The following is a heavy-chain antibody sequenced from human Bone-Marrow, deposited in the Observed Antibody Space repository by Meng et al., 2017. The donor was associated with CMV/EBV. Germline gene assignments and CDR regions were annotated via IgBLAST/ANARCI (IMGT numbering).Heavy chain of an antibody. Sequence: GESLKISCAASGFAFSSYALHWVRRAPGKGLEWVSAIGTGGDTYYADSVMGRFTISRDNAKKSLYLHMNSLIAEDMAVYYCAKELAPYWSGYYTGLSSHYGMDVWGQGTTVTVSS. CDR1: GFAFSSYA. CDR2: IGTGGDT. CDR3: AKELAPYWSGYYTGLSSHYGMDV. J-gene: IGHJ6*02. D-gene: IGHD3-3*01. V-gene: IGHV3-47*01.